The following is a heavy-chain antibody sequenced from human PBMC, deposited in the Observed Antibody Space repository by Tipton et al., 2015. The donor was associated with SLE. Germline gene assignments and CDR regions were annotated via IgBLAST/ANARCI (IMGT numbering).Heavy chain of an antibody. V-gene: IGHV4-59*12. CDR3: ARGYCSDGVCYGFGFFDY. Sequence: TLSLTCTVSGGPINSYFWSWIRQPPGKGLEWIGHVYYTGSTRYNPSLKSRLTISVDTSKNQFSLKMRSVTAADTAVYFCARGYCSDGVCYGFGFFDYWGQGNLVTVSS. D-gene: IGHD2-8*01. J-gene: IGHJ4*02. CDR2: VYYTGST. CDR1: GGPINSYF.